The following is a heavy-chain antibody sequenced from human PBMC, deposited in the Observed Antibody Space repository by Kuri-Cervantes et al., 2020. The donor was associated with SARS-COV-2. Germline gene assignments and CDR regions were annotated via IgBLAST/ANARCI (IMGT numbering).Heavy chain of an antibody. D-gene: IGHD2-21*02. J-gene: IGHJ4*03. Sequence: GSLRLSCTVSGGSITSDYLWGWIRQPPGKGLEWIGNSFYSGSTFYNPSLKSRVTISVDTSKNQFSLELSSVTAADTAVYYCARVTLVRYFDCLSQGTTVTVSS. V-gene: IGHV4-39*01. CDR3: ARVTLVRYFDC. CDR1: GGSITSDYL. CDR2: SFYSGST.